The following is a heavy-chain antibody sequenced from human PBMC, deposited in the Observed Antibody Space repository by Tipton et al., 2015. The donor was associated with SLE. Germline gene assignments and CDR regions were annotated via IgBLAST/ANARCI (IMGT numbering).Heavy chain of an antibody. CDR2: IYHSGST. D-gene: IGHD5-12*01. J-gene: IGHJ4*02. V-gene: IGHV4-38-2*01. Sequence: TLSLTCAVSGYSISSGYYWGWIRQPPGKGLEWIGSIYHSGSTYYNPSLKSRATISVDTSKNQFSLKLSSVTAADTAVYYCARLWLRLWDYFDYWGQGTLVTVSS. CDR1: GYSISSGYY. CDR3: ARLWLRLWDYFDY.